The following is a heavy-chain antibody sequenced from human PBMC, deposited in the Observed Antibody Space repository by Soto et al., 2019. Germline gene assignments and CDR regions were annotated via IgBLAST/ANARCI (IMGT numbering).Heavy chain of an antibody. CDR1: GFTFSIYS. J-gene: IGHJ4*02. CDR2: ISSDSSYI. V-gene: IGHV3-21*03. Sequence: EVQLVESGGGLVKPGGSLRLSCAASGFTFSIYSMNWVRQAPGKGLEWVSSISSDSSYIYYADSVRGRFTISRDNAKNSLNLQMNSMRAEDTAVYYCERSPGRDGYKKFDYSGPGTLVTVSS. CDR3: ERSPGRDGYKKFDY. D-gene: IGHD5-12*01.